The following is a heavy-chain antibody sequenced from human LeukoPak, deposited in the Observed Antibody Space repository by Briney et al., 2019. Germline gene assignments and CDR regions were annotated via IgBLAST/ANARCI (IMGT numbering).Heavy chain of an antibody. Sequence: SVNVSCKASGATFSSYAISWVRQAPGQGLEWMGGIIPIFGTANYAQKFQGRVTITADKSTSTAYMELSSLRSEDTAVYYCAREARITMVRGVIPTFDYWGQGTLVTVSS. D-gene: IGHD3-10*01. CDR2: IIPIFGTA. CDR1: GATFSSYA. V-gene: IGHV1-69*06. CDR3: AREARITMVRGVIPTFDY. J-gene: IGHJ4*02.